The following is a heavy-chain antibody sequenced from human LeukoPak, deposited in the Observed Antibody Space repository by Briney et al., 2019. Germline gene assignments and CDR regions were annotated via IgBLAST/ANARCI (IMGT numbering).Heavy chain of an antibody. V-gene: IGHV1-69*04. D-gene: IGHD6-13*01. Sequence: ASVKVSCKASGYTLTGYYLHWVRQAPRQGLEWMGRIIPVLGMANYAQKFQGRVTITADKSTSTVYMELSSLRSEDTAVYYCARGDIAAAVTYWYFDLWGRGTLVTVSS. J-gene: IGHJ2*01. CDR3: ARGDIAAAVTYWYFDL. CDR1: GYTLTGYY. CDR2: IIPVLGMA.